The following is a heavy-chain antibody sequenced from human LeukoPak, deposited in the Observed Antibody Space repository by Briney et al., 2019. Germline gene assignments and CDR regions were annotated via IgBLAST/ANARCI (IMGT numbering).Heavy chain of an antibody. D-gene: IGHD3-10*01. J-gene: IGHJ4*02. CDR1: GFTFSSYW. CDR3: AIPPGGYYFN. V-gene: IGHV3-7*02. CDR2: IKQDGSEK. Sequence: GGSLRLSYAASGFTFSSYWMSWIRQAPGKGLEWVANIKQDGSEKYYVDSVKGRFTISRDNAKNSLYLQMNSLRAEDTAVYYCAIPPGGYYFNWGQGTLVTVSS.